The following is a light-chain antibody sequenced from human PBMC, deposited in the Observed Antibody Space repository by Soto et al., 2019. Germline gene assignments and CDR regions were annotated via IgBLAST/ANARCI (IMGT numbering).Light chain of an antibody. CDR3: SSYAGSNIVL. CDR2: EVN. J-gene: IGLJ2*01. V-gene: IGLV2-8*01. Sequence: QSVLTQPPSASGSPGQSVTISCTGTSSDVGNYDYVSWYQHHPGKAPKLMIYEVNKRPSGVPDRFSGSKSGKTASLTVSGLQAEDEADYYCSSYAGSNIVLFGGGTKLTVL. CDR1: SSDVGNYDY.